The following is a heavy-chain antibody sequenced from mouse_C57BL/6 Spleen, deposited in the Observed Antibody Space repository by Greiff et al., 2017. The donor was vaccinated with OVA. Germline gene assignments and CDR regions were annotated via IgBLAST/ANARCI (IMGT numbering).Heavy chain of an antibody. CDR3: AREGSTMVTTAMDY. D-gene: IGHD2-2*01. CDR1: GFSLTSYG. J-gene: IGHJ4*01. Sequence: VQLQQSGPGLVAPSQSLSITCTVSGFSLTSYGVHWVRQPPGKGLEWLVVIWSDGSTTYNSALKSRLSISKDNSKSQVFLKMNSLQTDDTAMYYCAREGSTMVTTAMDYWGQGTSVTVSS. V-gene: IGHV2-6*03. CDR2: IWSDGST.